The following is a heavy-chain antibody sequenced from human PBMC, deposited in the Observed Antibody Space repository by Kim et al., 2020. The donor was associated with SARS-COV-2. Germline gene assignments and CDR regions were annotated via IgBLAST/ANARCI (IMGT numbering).Heavy chain of an antibody. D-gene: IGHD6-6*01. CDR3: AREKGRARDPIRIAAFDP. V-gene: IGHV3-30*04. Sequence: GGSLRLSCAASGFTFSSYAMHWVRQAPGKGLEWVAVISYDGSNKYYVDSVKGRFTISRDNSKNTLYLQMNSLRAEDTAVYYCAREKGRARDPIRIAAFDPWGQGTLVTVSS. CDR1: GFTFSSYA. J-gene: IGHJ5*02. CDR2: ISYDGSNK.